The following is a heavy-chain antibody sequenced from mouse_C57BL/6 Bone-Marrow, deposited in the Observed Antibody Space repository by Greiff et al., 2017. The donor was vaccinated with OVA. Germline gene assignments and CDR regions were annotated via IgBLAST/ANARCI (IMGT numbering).Heavy chain of an antibody. CDR3: ARYYGSSYDWFAY. D-gene: IGHD1-1*01. Sequence: QVQLLQPGAELVKPGASVKLSCKASGYTFTSYWMHWVKQRPGRGLEWIGRIDPNSGGTKYNEKFKSKATLTVDKPSSTAYMQLSSLTSEDSAVYYCARYYGSSYDWFAYWGQGTLVTVSA. CDR2: IDPNSGGT. V-gene: IGHV1-72*01. J-gene: IGHJ3*01. CDR1: GYTFTSYW.